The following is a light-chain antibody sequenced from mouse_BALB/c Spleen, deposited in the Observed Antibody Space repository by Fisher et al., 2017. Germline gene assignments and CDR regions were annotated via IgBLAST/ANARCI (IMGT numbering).Light chain of an antibody. CDR3: QQWSGYPLT. V-gene: IGKV4-57*01. CDR1: SSVSY. Sequence: IVITQTTAIMSASPGEKVTLTCSASSSVSYMHWYQQKSGTSPKLLIYSTSNLASGVPARFSGSGSGTSYSLTISRMEAEDAATYYCQQWSGYPLTFGGGTKLEIK. CDR2: STS. J-gene: IGKJ1*01.